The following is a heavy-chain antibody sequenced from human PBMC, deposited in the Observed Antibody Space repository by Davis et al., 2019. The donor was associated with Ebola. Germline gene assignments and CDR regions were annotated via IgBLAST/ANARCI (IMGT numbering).Heavy chain of an antibody. J-gene: IGHJ4*02. CDR1: GFTFSSYE. D-gene: IGHD3-9*01. CDR3: AKDNFDILTGYQWVYFDY. Sequence: GGSLRLSCAASGFTFSSYEMNWVRQAPGKGLEWVSYISSSGSTIYYADSVKGRFTISRDNAKNSLYLQMNSLRAEDTALYYCAKDNFDILTGYQWVYFDYWGQGTLVTVSS. CDR2: ISSSGSTI. V-gene: IGHV3-48*03.